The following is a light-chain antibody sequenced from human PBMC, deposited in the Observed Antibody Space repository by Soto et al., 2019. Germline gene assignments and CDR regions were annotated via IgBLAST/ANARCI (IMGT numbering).Light chain of an antibody. Sequence: EIVLTQSPGTLSLSPGERAALSCRASQRFGSIYLSFYQEKPVQGHRLLIYGASSRATGIPDRFSGSGSGTDFTLTISRLESEDFAVYHCQQYGSSPLTFGGGTKV. CDR3: QQYGSSPLT. CDR1: QRFGSIY. V-gene: IGKV3-20*01. J-gene: IGKJ4*01. CDR2: GAS.